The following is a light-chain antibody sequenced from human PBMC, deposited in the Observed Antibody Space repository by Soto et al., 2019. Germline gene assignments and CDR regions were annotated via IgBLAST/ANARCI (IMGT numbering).Light chain of an antibody. CDR2: GTY. Sequence: VMTQSPATLSLSPGDTVTLSCRGSQSVSTNLAWYQQKPGRAPTLLIYGTYTRATGIPARFSGSGSETEFTLSISSLQSDDFAVYYCQQYHIWPPVTCGGGTKVDIK. J-gene: IGKJ4*01. CDR1: QSVSTN. CDR3: QQYHIWPPVT. V-gene: IGKV3D-15*01.